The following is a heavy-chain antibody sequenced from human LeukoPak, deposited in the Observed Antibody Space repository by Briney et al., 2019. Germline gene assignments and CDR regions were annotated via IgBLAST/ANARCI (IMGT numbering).Heavy chain of an antibody. D-gene: IGHD3-22*01. CDR3: ARRNYYVSSGYFSGDAFDI. V-gene: IGHV3-64*01. CDR1: GFTFSSYA. J-gene: IGHJ3*02. Sequence: GSLRLSCAASGFTFSSYAMHWVRQAPGKGLEFVSAIGIDGRSTYYAKSVKGRFTVSRDNSKNTLSLQMGSLRAEDMAVYYCARRNYYVSSGYFSGDAFDIWGQGTMVTVSS. CDR2: IGIDGRST.